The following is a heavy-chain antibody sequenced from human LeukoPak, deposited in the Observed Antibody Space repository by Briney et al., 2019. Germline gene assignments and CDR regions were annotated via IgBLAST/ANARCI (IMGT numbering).Heavy chain of an antibody. J-gene: IGHJ4*02. CDR1: GFTFSSHD. CDR3: AKYKPSSGWSFDY. D-gene: IGHD6-19*01. V-gene: IGHV3-23*01. Sequence: VGSLRLSCAASGFTFSSHDMSWVRQAPGKGLDWVSSVPDSGGSTDDADCVRGRFTTTTDNSKNTLYLQMSGLRAEETALYYCAKYKPSSGWSFDYWGPGTLVTVSS. CDR2: VPDSGGST.